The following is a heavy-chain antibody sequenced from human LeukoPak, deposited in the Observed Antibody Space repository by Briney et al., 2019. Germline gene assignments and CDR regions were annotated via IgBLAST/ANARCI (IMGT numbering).Heavy chain of an antibody. V-gene: IGHV3-23*01. CDR3: ARSDDYSNYGGVY. D-gene: IGHD4-11*01. CDR1: GFTFSSYA. CDR2: ISGSGGST. Sequence: PGGSLRLSCAASGFTFSSYAMSWVRQAPGKGLEWVSAISGSGGSTYYADSVKGRFTISRDNSKNTLYLQMNSLRAEDTAVYYCARSDDYSNYGGVYWGQGTLVTVSS. J-gene: IGHJ4*02.